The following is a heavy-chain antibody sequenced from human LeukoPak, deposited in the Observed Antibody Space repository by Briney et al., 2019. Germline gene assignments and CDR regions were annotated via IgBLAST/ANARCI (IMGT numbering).Heavy chain of an antibody. CDR3: YCAVEDY. Sequence: GGSLRLSWEASGFTFSSYWMSWVRQAPGKGLEWVANIKQDGSEKNYVDSVKGRFTISRDNAKNSLFLQMNSLRAEDTAVYYCYCAVEDYWGQGTLVTVSS. J-gene: IGHJ4*02. D-gene: IGHD2-15*01. V-gene: IGHV3-7*01. CDR1: GFTFSSYW. CDR2: IKQDGSEK.